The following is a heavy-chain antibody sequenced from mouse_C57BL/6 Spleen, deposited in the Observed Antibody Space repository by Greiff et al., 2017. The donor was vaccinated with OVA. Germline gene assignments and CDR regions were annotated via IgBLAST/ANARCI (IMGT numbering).Heavy chain of an antibody. Sequence: EVMLVESGGGLVQPGGSLSLSCAASGFTFTDYYMSWVRQPPGKALEWLGFIRNKANGYTTEYSASVKGRFTISRDNSQSILYLQMNALRAEDSATYYCARSEGTPFYYFDYWGQGTTLTVSS. J-gene: IGHJ2*01. CDR1: GFTFTDYY. D-gene: IGHD3-3*01. CDR3: ARSEGTPFYYFDY. CDR2: IRNKANGYTT. V-gene: IGHV7-3*01.